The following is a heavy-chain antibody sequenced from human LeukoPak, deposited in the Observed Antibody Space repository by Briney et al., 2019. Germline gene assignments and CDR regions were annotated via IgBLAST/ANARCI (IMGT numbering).Heavy chain of an antibody. Sequence: ASVKVSCKASGYTFTSYYMHWVRQAPGQGLEWMGIINPSGGSTSYAQKFQGRVTMTRDMSASTVYMELSSLRSEDTAVYYCARNYCSGGSCAARHIDYWGQGTLVTVSS. V-gene: IGHV1-46*01. CDR3: ARNYCSGGSCAARHIDY. CDR2: INPSGGST. D-gene: IGHD2-15*01. CDR1: GYTFTSYY. J-gene: IGHJ4*02.